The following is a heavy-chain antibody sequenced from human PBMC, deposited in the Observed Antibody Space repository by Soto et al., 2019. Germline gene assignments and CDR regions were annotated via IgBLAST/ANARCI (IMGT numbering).Heavy chain of an antibody. CDR2: ISSSSSYI. CDR1: GFTFSSYS. J-gene: IGHJ4*02. Sequence: EVQLVESGGGLVKPGGSLRLSCAASGFTFSSYSMNWVRQAPGKGLEWVSSISSSSSYIYYADSVKGRFTISRDNAKNSLYLQMNSLRAEDTAVYYCARAGYYYASSGYWGRDYWGQGTLVTVS. D-gene: IGHD3-22*01. CDR3: ARAGYYYASSGYWGRDY. V-gene: IGHV3-21*01.